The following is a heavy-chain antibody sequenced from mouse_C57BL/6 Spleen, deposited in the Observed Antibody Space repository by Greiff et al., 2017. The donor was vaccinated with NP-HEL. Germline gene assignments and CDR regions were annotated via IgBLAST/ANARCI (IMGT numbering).Heavy chain of an antibody. CDR2: ISSGSSTI. V-gene: IGHV5-17*01. CDR3: ARRGGAMDY. CDR1: GFTFSDYG. J-gene: IGHJ4*01. Sequence: EVKLMESGGGLVKPGGSLKLSCAASGFTFSDYGMHWVRQAPEKGLEWVAYISSGSSTIYYADTVKGRFTISRDNAKNTLFLQMTSLRSEDTAMSYCARRGGAMDYWGQGTSVTVSS.